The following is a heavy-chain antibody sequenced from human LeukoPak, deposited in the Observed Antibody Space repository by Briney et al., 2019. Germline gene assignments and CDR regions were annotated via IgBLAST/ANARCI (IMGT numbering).Heavy chain of an antibody. V-gene: IGHV3-21*01. CDR3: ARVRIYSGSYTLDY. CDR2: ISSSSSYI. J-gene: IGHJ4*02. D-gene: IGHD1-26*01. Sequence: MPGGSLRLSCAASGFTFSSYSMNWVRQAPGKGLEWVSSISSSSSYIYYADSVKGRFTISRDNAKNSLYLQMNSLRAEDTAVYYCARVRIYSGSYTLDYWGQGTLVTVSS. CDR1: GFTFSSYS.